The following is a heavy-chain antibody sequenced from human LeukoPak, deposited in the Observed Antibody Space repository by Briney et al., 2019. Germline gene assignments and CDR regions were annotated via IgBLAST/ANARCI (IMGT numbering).Heavy chain of an antibody. J-gene: IGHJ5*02. CDR1: GGTLSSYA. CDR2: IIPILGTA. D-gene: IGHD2-2*01. V-gene: IGHV1-69*10. CDR3: ARGIVVVPAAAEGSSWFDP. Sequence: SVKVSCKASGGTLSSYAISWVRQAPGQGLEWMGGIIPILGTANYAQKFQGRVTITADKSTSTAYMELSSLRSEDTAVYYCARGIVVVPAAAEGSSWFDPWGQGTLVTVSS.